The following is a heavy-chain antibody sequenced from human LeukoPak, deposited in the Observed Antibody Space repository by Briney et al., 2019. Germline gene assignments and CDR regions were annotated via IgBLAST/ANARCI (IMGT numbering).Heavy chain of an antibody. CDR1: GFTFSNYW. CDR3: ARYQGGGWDV. CDR2: IKQDGSEK. Sequence: GGSLRLSCTASGFTFSNYWMSWVHQAPGKGPEWVANIKQDGSEKYSLDSLKGRFTISRDNAKRSLYLQMNSLRAEDTAVYYCARYQGGGWDVWGQGTTVTVSS. D-gene: IGHD6-25*01. J-gene: IGHJ6*02. V-gene: IGHV3-7*01.